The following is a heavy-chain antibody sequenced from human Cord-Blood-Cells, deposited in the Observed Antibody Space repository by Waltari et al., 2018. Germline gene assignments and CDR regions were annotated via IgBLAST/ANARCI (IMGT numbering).Heavy chain of an antibody. CDR3: ARPTVPAATAYFDL. Sequence: QVQLQQWGAGLLKPSETLSLTCAVYGGSFSGYYWSWIRQPPGKGLEWSGEINHSGSTNYNPSLKSRVTISVDTSKNQFSLKLSSVTAADTAVYYCARPTVPAATAYFDLWGRGTLVTVSS. CDR2: INHSGST. CDR1: GGSFSGYY. J-gene: IGHJ2*01. D-gene: IGHD2-2*01. V-gene: IGHV4-34*01.